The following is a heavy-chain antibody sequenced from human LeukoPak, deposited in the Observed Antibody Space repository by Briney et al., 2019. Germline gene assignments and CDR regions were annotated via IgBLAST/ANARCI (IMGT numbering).Heavy chain of an antibody. Sequence: ASVKVSCKASGYTFTGYYIHWLRQAPGQGLEWMGWINPNSGGTNYAQTFQGRVTMTRDTSINTAYMELSRLRSDDTAVYYCARATGHYYYGMDVWGQGTTVTVSS. D-gene: IGHD4-11*01. CDR3: ARATGHYYYGMDV. J-gene: IGHJ6*02. V-gene: IGHV1-2*02. CDR2: INPNSGGT. CDR1: GYTFTGYY.